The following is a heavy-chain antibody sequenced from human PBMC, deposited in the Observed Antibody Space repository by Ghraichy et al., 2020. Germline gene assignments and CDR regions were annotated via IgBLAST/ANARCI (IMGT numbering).Heavy chain of an antibody. CDR2: IYSGGST. J-gene: IGHJ4*02. CDR3: ARQMTTVTTFDY. Sequence: GWSLRLSCAASGLTVSSNYMSWVRQAPGKGLEWVSAIYSGGSTYYADSVKGRFTISRDNSKDTLYLQMNSLRGEDTAVYYCARQMTTVTTFDYWGQGTLVTVSS. CDR1: GLTVSSNY. D-gene: IGHD4-17*01. V-gene: IGHV3-66*02.